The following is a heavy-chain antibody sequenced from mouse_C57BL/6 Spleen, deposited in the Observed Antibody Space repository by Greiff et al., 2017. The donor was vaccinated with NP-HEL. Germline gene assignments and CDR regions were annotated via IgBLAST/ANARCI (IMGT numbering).Heavy chain of an antibody. Sequence: EVHLVESGPGLAKPSQTLSLTCSVTGYSITSDYWNWIRKFPGNKLEYMGYISYSGSTYYNPSLKSRISITRDTSKNQYYLQLNSVTTEDTATYYCARSGYYYGSSYDAMDYWGQGTSVTVSS. CDR2: ISYSGST. CDR3: ARSGYYYGSSYDAMDY. J-gene: IGHJ4*01. CDR1: GYSITSDY. V-gene: IGHV3-8*01. D-gene: IGHD1-1*01.